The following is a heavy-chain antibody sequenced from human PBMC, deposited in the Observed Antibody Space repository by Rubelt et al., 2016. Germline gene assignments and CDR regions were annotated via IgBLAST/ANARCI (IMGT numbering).Heavy chain of an antibody. CDR2: ITSSSDTI. CDR1: GFTFSSYS. V-gene: IGHV3-48*04. D-gene: IGHD6-25*01. CDR3: AGGGYSSGS. J-gene: IGHJ4*02. Sequence: EVQLVESGGGLVQPGGSLRLSCAASGFTFSSYSMNWVRQAPGKGREWVSYITSSSDTIYYADSGKGRFTISRGNAKNSLNLRMNRLRAEDTAVYYCAGGGYSSGSRGQGTLVTVSS.